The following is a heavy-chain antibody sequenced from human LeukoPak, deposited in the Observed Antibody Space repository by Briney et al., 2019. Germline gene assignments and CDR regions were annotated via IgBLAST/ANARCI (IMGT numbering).Heavy chain of an antibody. D-gene: IGHD4-23*01. J-gene: IGHJ4*02. CDR2: ISGSGGST. CDR3: AKLGGKQRDCFDY. V-gene: IGHV3-23*01. Sequence: TGGSLRLSCAGSGFTFSSYGMNWVRQAPGKGLEWVSVISGSGGSTYYADSVKGRFTISRDNSKNTLYLQMNSLRAEDTAVYYCAKLGGKQRDCFDYWGQGTLVTVSS. CDR1: GFTFSSYG.